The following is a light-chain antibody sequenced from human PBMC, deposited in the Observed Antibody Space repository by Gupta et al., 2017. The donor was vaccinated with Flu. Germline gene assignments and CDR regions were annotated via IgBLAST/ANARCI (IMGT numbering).Light chain of an antibody. V-gene: IGLV1-44*01. CDR1: NSNVGSHN. CDR3: TAWDDSLHGHVV. J-gene: IGLJ2*01. Sequence: QSVLTPPPSASGTPGQRVTISCSGSNSNVGSHNVNWYQHLPGTAPRLLIYSDDRRPSGVPDRFSGSKSGTSASLAISGLQSEDEGDYYCTAWDDSLHGHVVFGGGTTLTVL. CDR2: SDD.